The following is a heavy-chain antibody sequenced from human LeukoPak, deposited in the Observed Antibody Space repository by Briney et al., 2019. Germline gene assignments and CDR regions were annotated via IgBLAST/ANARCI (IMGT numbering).Heavy chain of an antibody. D-gene: IGHD2-2*01. CDR3: AREGVPAAMPRWFDP. CDR1: GFTFSNYE. J-gene: IGHJ5*02. V-gene: IGHV3-48*03. Sequence: GGSLRLSCAASGFTFSNYEMNWVRQAPGKGLEWVSYISSSGSTIYYADSVKGRFTISRDNAKNSLYLQMNSLRAEDTAVYYCAREGVPAAMPRWFDPWGQGTLVTVSS. CDR2: ISSSGSTI.